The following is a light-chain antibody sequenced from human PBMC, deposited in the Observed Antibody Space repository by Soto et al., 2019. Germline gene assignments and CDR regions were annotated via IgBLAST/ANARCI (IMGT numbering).Light chain of an antibody. J-gene: IGKJ3*01. CDR3: QQYEASPPT. CDR1: QSLSTYS. CDR2: AAS. Sequence: EIVLTQSPGTLSLSPGERATLSCRASQSLSTYSLAWYQQKPGQTPRLLIYAASTRDTDIPDRFNGSGSGTDFALTISRLEPEDFALYYCQQYEASPPTFGPGTKVDVK. V-gene: IGKV3-20*01.